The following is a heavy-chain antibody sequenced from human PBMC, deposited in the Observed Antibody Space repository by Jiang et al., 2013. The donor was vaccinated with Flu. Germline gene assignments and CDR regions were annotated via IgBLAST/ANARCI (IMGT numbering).Heavy chain of an antibody. CDR3: ARGPVWAVAGLDY. V-gene: IGHV3-74*01. CDR1: GFTFSNYW. D-gene: IGHD6-19*01. CDR2: INSDGSST. J-gene: IGHJ4*02. Sequence: GLVQPGGSLRLSCAASGFTFSNYWMHWVRQAPGKGLVWVSRINSDGSSTSYADSVKGRFTISRDNAKNTLYLQMNSLRAEDTAVYYCARGPVWAVAGLDYWGQGTLVTVSS.